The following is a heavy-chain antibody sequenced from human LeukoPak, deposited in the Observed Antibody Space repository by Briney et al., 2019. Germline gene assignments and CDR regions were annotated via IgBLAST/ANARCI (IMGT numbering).Heavy chain of an antibody. CDR1: GFTFSSFG. CDR2: INRRGHT. D-gene: IGHD2-21*02. J-gene: IGHJ4*02. V-gene: IGHV3-43*01. CDR3: AKEVDCPSDCLFFHS. Sequence: GGSLRLSCAASGFTFSSFGMSWVRQTPGKGLEWVSLINRRGHTFYADSVKGRFTISRDNSRNSVFLQMNSLRPEDTALYHCAKEVDCPSDCLFFHSWGQGTLVTVSS.